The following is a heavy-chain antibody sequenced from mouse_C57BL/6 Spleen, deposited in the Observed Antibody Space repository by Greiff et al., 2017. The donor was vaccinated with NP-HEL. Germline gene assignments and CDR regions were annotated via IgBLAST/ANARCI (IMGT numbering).Heavy chain of an antibody. Sequence: QVQLKESGPELVKPGASVKISCKASGYAFSSSWMNWVKQRPGKGLEWIGRIYPGDGDTNYNGKFKGKATLTADKSSSTAYMQLSSLTSEDSAVYFCCKGGYSNYYYFDYWGQGTTLTVSS. D-gene: IGHD2-5*01. V-gene: IGHV1-82*01. CDR1: GYAFSSSW. CDR2: IYPGDGDT. CDR3: CKGGYSNYYYFDY. J-gene: IGHJ2*01.